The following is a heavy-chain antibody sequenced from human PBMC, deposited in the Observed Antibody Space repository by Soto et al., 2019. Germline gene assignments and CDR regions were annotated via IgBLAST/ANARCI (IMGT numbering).Heavy chain of an antibody. Sequence: GGSLRLSCAASGFTFSNNWMSWIRQAPGKGLELLANIKHDGSDKYYVDSVKGRFTISRDNAMNSLYLQMNSLRAEDTAVYYCARGGYSSSWYPIDYWGQGTLVTVS. D-gene: IGHD6-13*01. CDR1: GFTFSNNW. CDR2: IKHDGSDK. V-gene: IGHV3-7*03. CDR3: ARGGYSSSWYPIDY. J-gene: IGHJ4*02.